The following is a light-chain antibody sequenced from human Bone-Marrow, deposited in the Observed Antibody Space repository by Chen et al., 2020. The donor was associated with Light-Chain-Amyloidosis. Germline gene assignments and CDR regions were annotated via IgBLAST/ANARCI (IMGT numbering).Light chain of an antibody. CDR1: SSDVGGYNY. J-gene: IGLJ2*01. CDR2: DVS. V-gene: IGLV2-14*01. Sequence: QSALTQSASVSGSPGQSITLSCTGTSSDVGGYNYVSWYQQHPGQAPKLLIYDVSNRPSGISNRFSGSKSGNTASLTISGLQAEDEAEYYCDSDTSRRTLIFGGGTKVTVL. CDR3: DSDTSRRTLI.